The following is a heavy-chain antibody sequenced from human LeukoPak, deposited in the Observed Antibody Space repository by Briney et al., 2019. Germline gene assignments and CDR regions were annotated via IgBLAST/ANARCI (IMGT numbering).Heavy chain of an antibody. V-gene: IGHV3-66*01. CDR3: ARARLDAFDI. Sequence: PGGSLRLSCAASGFTVSNDYMGWVRQAPEKGLEWVSLISSGGSTYYADSLKGRFTISRDNSKNTLYLQMNSLRAEDTAVYYCARARLDAFDIWGQGTMVTVSS. D-gene: IGHD6-25*01. CDR2: ISSGGST. CDR1: GFTVSNDY. J-gene: IGHJ3*02.